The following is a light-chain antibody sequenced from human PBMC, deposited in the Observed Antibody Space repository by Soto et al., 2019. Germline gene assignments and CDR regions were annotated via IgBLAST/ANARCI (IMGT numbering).Light chain of an antibody. Sequence: QSALTQPASVSGSPGRSITISCSGTSSDVGGYSYVSWYQQHPGKAPTLMIYDVSNRPSGVSNRFSGSKSGNTASLTISGLQAEDEADYYCTSYTSSSPANVVFGGGTKRTVL. J-gene: IGLJ2*01. CDR2: DVS. CDR1: SSDVGGYSY. V-gene: IGLV2-14*01. CDR3: TSYTSSSPANVV.